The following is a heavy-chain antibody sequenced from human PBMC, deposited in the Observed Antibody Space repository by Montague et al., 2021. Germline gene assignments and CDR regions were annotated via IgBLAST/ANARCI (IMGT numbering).Heavy chain of an antibody. CDR1: GGSFNAYY. D-gene: IGHD3-10*01. Sequence: ETLSLTCAVYGGSFNAYYWSWIRQSPGKGLEWIGEIHHRGSIYYDPTTDYNPSLQSRVTIAVDASKNQFSLRLRSVTAADTAVYYRARHSVGFESYYNGLDVWGRGTPVIVSS. V-gene: IGHV4-34*01. J-gene: IGHJ6*02. CDR3: ARHSVGFESYYNGLDV. CDR2: IHHRGSIYYDPTT.